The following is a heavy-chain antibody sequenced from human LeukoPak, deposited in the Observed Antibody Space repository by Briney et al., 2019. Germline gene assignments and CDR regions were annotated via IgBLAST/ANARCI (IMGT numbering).Heavy chain of an antibody. V-gene: IGHV1-2*02. CDR2: INPKNGGT. Sequence: ASVKVSCKASGYTFTGNYIHWVRQAPGQGLEWMGWINPKNGGTIYAPKFQGRVTMTRDTSISTAYMEVSRLRSEDTAVYFCARVFHPYYYDSRGYKVVSDYYYYYMDVWGKGTTVTVSS. D-gene: IGHD3-22*01. CDR3: ARVFHPYYYDSRGYKVVSDYYYYYMDV. CDR1: GYTFTGNY. J-gene: IGHJ6*03.